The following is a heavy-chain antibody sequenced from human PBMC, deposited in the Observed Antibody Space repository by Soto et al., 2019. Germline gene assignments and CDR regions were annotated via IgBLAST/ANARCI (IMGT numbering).Heavy chain of an antibody. J-gene: IGHJ4*02. Sequence: QLQLQESGPGLVKPSETLSLTCTVSRGSISSGTYYWGWIRQPPGKGLEWIGSIYYSGNTYYNPSLKCRVTISVDTSKNQFSLKLSSVTAADTAVYYCARHPPGLLLKGYVDYWGQGTLVTVSS. CDR3: ARHPPGLLLKGYVDY. CDR2: IYYSGNT. CDR1: RGSISSGTYY. D-gene: IGHD3-10*01. V-gene: IGHV4-39*01.